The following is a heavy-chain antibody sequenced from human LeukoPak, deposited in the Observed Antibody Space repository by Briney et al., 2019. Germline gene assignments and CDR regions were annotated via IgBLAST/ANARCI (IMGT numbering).Heavy chain of an antibody. D-gene: IGHD5-18*01. Sequence: GGSLRLSCAASGFTFSSYAVHWVRQAPGKGLEWVAVISYDGSNKYYADSVKGRFTISRDNSKNTLYLQMNSLRAEDTAVYYCAREIQLGYGMDVWGQGTTVTVSS. CDR2: ISYDGSNK. J-gene: IGHJ6*02. CDR3: AREIQLGYGMDV. CDR1: GFTFSSYA. V-gene: IGHV3-30-3*01.